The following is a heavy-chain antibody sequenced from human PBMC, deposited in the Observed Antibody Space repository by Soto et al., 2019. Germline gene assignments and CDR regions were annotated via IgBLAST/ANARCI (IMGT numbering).Heavy chain of an antibody. CDR1: GYTLTNYA. J-gene: IGHJ4*02. D-gene: IGHD2-8*01. Sequence: QVQLVQSGAEVKKPGASVRLSCKPSGYTLTNYAIHWVRQAAGQGLEWLAWIDPGSGKATYSKKVQGRLILSRDNSASTFYMDLTSLTSEDTAVYFCTRDLNGGNPFDYWGQGALVTVSS. CDR3: TRDLNGGNPFDY. V-gene: IGHV1-3*01. CDR2: IDPGSGKA.